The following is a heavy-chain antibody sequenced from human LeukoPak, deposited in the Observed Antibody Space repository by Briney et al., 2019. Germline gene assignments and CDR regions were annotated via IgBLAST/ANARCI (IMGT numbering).Heavy chain of an antibody. J-gene: IGHJ4*02. CDR2: IYHSGST. CDR3: ASSSSSVRERAFDY. D-gene: IGHD6-6*01. Sequence: SETLSLTCTVSGGSISSGGYYWSWIRQPPGKGLEWIGYIYHSGSTYYNPSLKSRVTISVDRSKNQFSLKLSSVTAADTAVYYCASSSSSVRERAFDYWGQGTLVTVSS. CDR1: GGSISSGGYY. V-gene: IGHV4-30-2*01.